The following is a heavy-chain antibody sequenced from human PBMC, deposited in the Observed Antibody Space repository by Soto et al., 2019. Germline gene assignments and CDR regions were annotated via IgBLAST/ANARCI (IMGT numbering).Heavy chain of an antibody. CDR1: GYTFTSYA. D-gene: IGHD2-2*01. V-gene: IGHV1-3*01. CDR3: ARESKYCSSTSCYEDYYYYMDV. J-gene: IGHJ6*03. Sequence: ASVKVSCKASGYTFTSYAMHWVRQAPGQRVEWMGWINAGNGNTKYSQKFQGRVTITRDTSASTAYMELSSLRSEDTAVYYCARESKYCSSTSCYEDYYYYMDVWGKGTTVTVSS. CDR2: INAGNGNT.